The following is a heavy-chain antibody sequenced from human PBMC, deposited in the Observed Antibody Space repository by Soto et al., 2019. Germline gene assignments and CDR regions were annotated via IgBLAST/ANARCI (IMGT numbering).Heavy chain of an antibody. CDR3: ARVRYGDY. D-gene: IGHD1-1*01. J-gene: IGHJ4*02. CDR1: GYGFTTYG. V-gene: IGHV1-18*01. CDR2: ISAHNGNT. Sequence: QVHLVQSGAEVKKPGASVKVSCKGSGYGFTTYGITWVRQAPGQGLEWMAWISAHNGNTNYAQKHQGRDTVTRDTSTCAAYMELSSPRSDGTTVYYCARVRYGDYWGQGALVTVPS.